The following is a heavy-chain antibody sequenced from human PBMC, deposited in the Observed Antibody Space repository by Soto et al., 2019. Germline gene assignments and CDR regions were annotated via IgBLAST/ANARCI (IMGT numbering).Heavy chain of an antibody. Sequence: ASVKVSCKASGYTFTSYDINWVRQAPGQGLEWMGWMNPSGGNTSYAQKFQGRVTMTRDTSTSTVYMELSSLRSEDTAVYYCARDQKVSSPSDNFDYWGQGTLVTVSS. J-gene: IGHJ4*02. CDR2: MNPSGGNT. D-gene: IGHD6-6*01. V-gene: IGHV1-8*01. CDR3: ARDQKVSSPSDNFDY. CDR1: GYTFTSYD.